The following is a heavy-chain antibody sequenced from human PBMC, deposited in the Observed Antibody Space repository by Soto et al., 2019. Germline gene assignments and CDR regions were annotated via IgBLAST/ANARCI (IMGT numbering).Heavy chain of an antibody. J-gene: IGHJ4*02. D-gene: IGHD3-22*01. CDR2: IWYDGSNK. CDR3: ARDYHYYDTSGYPLGIVDY. Sequence: GGSLRLSCAASGFMFGSYGMHWVRQAPGKGLEWVAVIWYDGSNKYYADSLKGRFTISRDNSKNTVYLQMTSVRAEDTALYYCARDYHYYDTSGYPLGIVDYWGQGTLVTVSS. V-gene: IGHV3-33*01. CDR1: GFMFGSYG.